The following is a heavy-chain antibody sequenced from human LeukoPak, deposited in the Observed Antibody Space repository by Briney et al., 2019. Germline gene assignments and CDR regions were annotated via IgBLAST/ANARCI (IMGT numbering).Heavy chain of an antibody. J-gene: IGHJ4*02. D-gene: IGHD3-3*01. Sequence: ASVKVSCKASGYTFTSYVISWVRQAPGQGLEWMAWISAYNGNTNYAQKLQGRVTMTTDTSTSTAYMELRSLRSDDTAVYYCARDPVGNIDFWSGYYSDYWGQGALVTVSS. CDR3: ARDPVGNIDFWSGYYSDY. CDR2: ISAYNGNT. V-gene: IGHV1-18*01. CDR1: GYTFTSYV.